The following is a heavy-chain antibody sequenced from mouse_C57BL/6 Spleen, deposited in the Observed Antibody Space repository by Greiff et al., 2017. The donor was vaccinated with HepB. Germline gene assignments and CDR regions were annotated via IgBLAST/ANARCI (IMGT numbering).Heavy chain of an antibody. D-gene: IGHD4-1*01. J-gene: IGHJ2*01. CDR3: ARHDLLTGSLDY. CDR1: GFSLTSYG. V-gene: IGHV2-6-1*01. Sequence: VKVVESGPGLVAPSQSLSITCTVSGFSLTSYGVHWVRQPPGKGLEWLVVIWSEGSTTYNSALKSRLSISKDNSKSQVFLKMNSLQTDDTAMYYWARHDLLTGSLDYWGQGTTLTVSS. CDR2: IWSEGST.